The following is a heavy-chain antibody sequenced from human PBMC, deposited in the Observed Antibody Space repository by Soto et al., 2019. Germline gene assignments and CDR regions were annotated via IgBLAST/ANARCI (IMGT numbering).Heavy chain of an antibody. V-gene: IGHV3-48*01. D-gene: IGHD3-10*01. CDR2: ISSSSSPI. CDR3: ALVENGSVDY. CDR1: GFTFSSND. J-gene: IGHJ4*02. Sequence: GGSLRLSCAAAGFTFSSNDMNWVRQAPGKGLEWVSYISSSSSPIYYADSVRGRFTISRDNAKNSLYLQMNSLRAEDTAVYYCALVENGSVDYWGQGTLVTVS.